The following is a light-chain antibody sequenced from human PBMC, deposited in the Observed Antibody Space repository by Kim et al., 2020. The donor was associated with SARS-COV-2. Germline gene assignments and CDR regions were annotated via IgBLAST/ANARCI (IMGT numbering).Light chain of an antibody. CDR3: ETWDSKV. CDR2: LEGSGSY. V-gene: IGLV4-60*03. J-gene: IGLJ3*02. CDR1: SGHSSYI. Sequence: GSSVKLTCTLSSGHSSYIIAWHQQQPGKAPRYLMKLEGSGSYNKGSGVPDRFSGSSSGADRYLTISNLQSEDEADYYCETWDSKVFGGGTQLTVL.